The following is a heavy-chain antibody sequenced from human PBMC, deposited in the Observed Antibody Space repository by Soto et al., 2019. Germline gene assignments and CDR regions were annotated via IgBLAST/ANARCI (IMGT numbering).Heavy chain of an antibody. CDR2: IYHSVST. Sequence: PAETLSLTFAVSGGSISSSNWWSWVRQPPGKVLEWIGEIYHSVSTNYNPSLKSRVTISVDKSKNQFSLKLSSVTAADTAVYYCARTPMGDYDSSGYYYSLGYYYGMDVWGQGTTVTVSS. V-gene: IGHV4-4*02. CDR3: ARTPMGDYDSSGYYYSLGYYYGMDV. J-gene: IGHJ6*02. CDR1: GGSISSSNW. D-gene: IGHD3-22*01.